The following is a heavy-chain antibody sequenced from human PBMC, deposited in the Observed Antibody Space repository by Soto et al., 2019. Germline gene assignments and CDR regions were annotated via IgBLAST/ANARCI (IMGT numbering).Heavy chain of an antibody. CDR2: IHTNGDT. CDR3: ARDYYGSGSRFDY. Sequence: SETLSLTCTVSGGSITSYYWSWIRQPAGKGLEWIGRIHTNGDTNYNPSLKSRVTMSVDTSKNQFSLNLSSVTAADTAVYYCARDYYGSGSRFDYWGQGTQVTVSS. V-gene: IGHV4-4*07. D-gene: IGHD3-10*01. CDR1: GGSITSYY. J-gene: IGHJ4*02.